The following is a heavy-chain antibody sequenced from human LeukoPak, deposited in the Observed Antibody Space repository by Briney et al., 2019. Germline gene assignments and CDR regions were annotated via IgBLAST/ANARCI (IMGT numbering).Heavy chain of an antibody. V-gene: IGHV4-39*01. Sequence: SETLSLTCSVSGGSNTSSSYYWGWIRQPPGKGREWIWSIYYSGSTYYNPSLKSRVTISVDTSKNQFSLKLSSVTAADTAVYYCASPGMGLRFLEWLHRAWGYWGQGTLVTVSS. D-gene: IGHD3-3*01. CDR3: ASPGMGLRFLEWLHRAWGY. CDR1: GGSNTSSSYY. J-gene: IGHJ4*02. CDR2: IYYSGST.